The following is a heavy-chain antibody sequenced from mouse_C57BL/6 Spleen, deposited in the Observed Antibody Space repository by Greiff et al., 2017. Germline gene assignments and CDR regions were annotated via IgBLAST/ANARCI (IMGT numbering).Heavy chain of an antibody. CDR3: ARDGDGYYRYFDV. Sequence: EVQRVESEGGLVQPGSSMKLSCTASGFTFSDYYMAWVRQVPEKGLEWVANINYDGSSTYYLDSLKSRFIISRDNAKNILYLQMSSLKSEDTATYYCARDGDGYYRYFDVWGTGTTVTVSS. CDR2: INYDGSST. D-gene: IGHD2-3*01. V-gene: IGHV5-16*01. J-gene: IGHJ1*03. CDR1: GFTFSDYY.